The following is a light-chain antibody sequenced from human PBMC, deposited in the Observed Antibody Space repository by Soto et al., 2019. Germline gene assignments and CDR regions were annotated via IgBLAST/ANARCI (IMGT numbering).Light chain of an antibody. Sequence: QSVLTQPPSVSGSPGQSVTISCTGTSSDVGSYNRVSWYQQPPDTAPKLMIYEVSNRPSGVPDRFSGSKSGNTASLTISGLQAEDEADYYCSLYTSSSTPVVFGGGTKLTVL. J-gene: IGLJ2*01. CDR3: SLYTSSSTPVV. CDR1: SSDVGSYNR. CDR2: EVS. V-gene: IGLV2-18*01.